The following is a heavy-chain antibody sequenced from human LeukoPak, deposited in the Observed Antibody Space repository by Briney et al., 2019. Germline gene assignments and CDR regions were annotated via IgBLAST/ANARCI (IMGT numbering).Heavy chain of an antibody. V-gene: IGHV3-9*01. CDR1: GFTFHEYA. Sequence: PGRSLRLSCAASGFTFHEYAMHWVRQAPGKDLEWVSGISYNSDTIAYADSVKGRFTISRDNAKNSLYLQMNSLRAEDTALYYCAKDYCGGDCYSGWYFDLWGRGTLVTVSS. CDR3: AKDYCGGDCYSGWYFDL. J-gene: IGHJ2*01. CDR2: ISYNSDTI. D-gene: IGHD2-21*02.